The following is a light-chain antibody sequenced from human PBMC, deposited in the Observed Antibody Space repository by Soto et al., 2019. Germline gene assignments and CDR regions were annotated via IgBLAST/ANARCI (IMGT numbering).Light chain of an antibody. CDR1: QSLSSY. J-gene: IGKJ2*01. Sequence: EIVLTQSPGTLSLSPGERATLSCRASQSLSSYLAWYQQKPGQDPRLLIYGASSRATGIPDRFSGSGSGTDFTLTISRLDPEDFAVYYCRQYGSAPSYTFGQGTKLEIK. V-gene: IGKV3-20*01. CDR3: RQYGSAPSYT. CDR2: GAS.